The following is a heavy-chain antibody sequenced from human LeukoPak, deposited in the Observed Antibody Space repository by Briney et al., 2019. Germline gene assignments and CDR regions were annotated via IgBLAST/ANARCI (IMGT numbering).Heavy chain of an antibody. D-gene: IGHD3-3*01. J-gene: IGHJ5*02. CDR2: INPKSGGT. V-gene: IGHV1-2*02. CDR3: AGDRRGYDFWSGPTNMFDP. Sequence: GPSVKVSCKASGYTFTGNYMHRVRQAPGQGRESMGWINPKSGGTNYAQKFQGRVTMTRDTSISTAYMELSRLGYDDTAVYYCAGDRRGYDFWSGPTNMFDPWGQGTLVTVSS. CDR1: GYTFTGNY.